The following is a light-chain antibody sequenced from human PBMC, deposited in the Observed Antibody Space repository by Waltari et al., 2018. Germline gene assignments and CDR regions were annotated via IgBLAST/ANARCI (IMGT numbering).Light chain of an antibody. V-gene: IGKV3-15*01. Sequence: EIVMTQSPETLPVSPGQRVPLSCRASQNIDASLAWHQQRPGQAPRVLISGASYRVTGIPDRFSGGGSGTEFTLTISSLQSEDVAIYYCQQFHTWPLTFGGGTKVEIK. CDR3: QQFHTWPLT. CDR1: QNIDAS. CDR2: GAS. J-gene: IGKJ4*01.